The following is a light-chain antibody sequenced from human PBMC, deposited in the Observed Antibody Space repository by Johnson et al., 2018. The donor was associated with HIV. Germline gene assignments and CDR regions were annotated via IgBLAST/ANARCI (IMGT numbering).Light chain of an antibody. J-gene: IGLJ1*01. V-gene: IGLV1-51*01. CDR2: DNN. Sequence: QSVLTQPPSVSAAPGQKVTISCSGIGSNIGDNYVSWYQHLPGTAPKLLIYDNNKRPSGIPDRFSGSKSGTSATLGITGLQTVDEADYYCGTWNSSQVVFGTGTKVTVL. CDR3: GTWNSSQVV. CDR1: GSNIGDNY.